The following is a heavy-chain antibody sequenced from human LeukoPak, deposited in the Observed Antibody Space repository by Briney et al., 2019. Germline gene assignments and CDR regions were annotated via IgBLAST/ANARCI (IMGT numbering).Heavy chain of an antibody. V-gene: IGHV3-53*01. CDR2: IYSGGTS. Sequence: GGSLRLSCAASGFTVSSNYMSWVRQAPGKGLEWVSVIYSGGTSYYADSVKGRFTISRDNSKNTLYLQMNSLRAEDTAVYYCAKGSSSWYTNFDYWGQGTLVTVSS. CDR3: AKGSSSWYTNFDY. CDR1: GFTVSSNY. J-gene: IGHJ4*02. D-gene: IGHD6-13*01.